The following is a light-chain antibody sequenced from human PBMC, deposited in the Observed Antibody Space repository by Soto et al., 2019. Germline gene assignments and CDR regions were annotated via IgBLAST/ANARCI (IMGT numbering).Light chain of an antibody. V-gene: IGLV1-40*01. J-gene: IGLJ2*01. CDR2: GNS. CDR1: SSNIGAGYD. Sequence: FVLTQPPSVSGAPGQRVTISCTGSSSNIGAGYDVHWYQQLPGTAPKLLIYGNSNRPSGVPDRFSGSKSGTSASLAITGLQAEDEADYYCQSYDSSLSPVVFGGGTKVTVL. CDR3: QSYDSSLSPVV.